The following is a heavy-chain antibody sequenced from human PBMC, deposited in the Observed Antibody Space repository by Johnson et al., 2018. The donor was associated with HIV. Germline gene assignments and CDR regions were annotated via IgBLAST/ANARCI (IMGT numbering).Heavy chain of an antibody. Sequence: VQLVESGGGVVQPGGSLRLSCAASGFTVSSNYMSWVRQAPGQGLEWVSVIYSGGSTYYADSVKGRFTISRDNSKNTLYLQMNSLRAEDTAVYYCVTLVVAPPFDIWGQGTMVTVSS. J-gene: IGHJ3*02. CDR1: GFTVSSNY. V-gene: IGHV3-66*01. CDR3: VTLVVAPPFDI. CDR2: IYSGGST. D-gene: IGHD2-15*01.